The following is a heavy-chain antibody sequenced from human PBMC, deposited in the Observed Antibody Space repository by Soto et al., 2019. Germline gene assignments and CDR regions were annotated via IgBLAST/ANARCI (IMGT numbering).Heavy chain of an antibody. CDR3: AATDVQDIVVVVAGVFQH. D-gene: IGHD2-15*01. CDR2: ISYDGSNK. J-gene: IGHJ1*01. CDR1: GFTFSSYG. V-gene: IGHV3-30*03. Sequence: QVQLVESGGGVVQPGRSLRLSCAASGFTFSSYGMHWVRQAPGKGLEWVAVISYDGSNKYYADSVKGRFTISRDNSKNTLYLQMNSLRAEDTAVYYCAATDVQDIVVVVAGVFQHWGQGTLVTVSS.